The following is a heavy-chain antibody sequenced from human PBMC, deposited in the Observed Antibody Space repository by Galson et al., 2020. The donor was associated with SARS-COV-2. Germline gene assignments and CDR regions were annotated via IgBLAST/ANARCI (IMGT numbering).Heavy chain of an antibody. CDR3: ARDLTLWDPLLLYYSGMDV. J-gene: IGHJ6*02. D-gene: IGHD2-2*01. CDR2: ISYDGSNK. CDR1: GFTFSTYA. V-gene: IGHV3-30*04. Sequence: GESLKISCAASGFTFSTYAIHWVRQAPGKGLEWVAVISYDGSNKYYADSVKGRFTISRDNSKNTLYLQMNSLRPEDTAVYYCARDLTLWDPLLLYYSGMDVWGQGTTVTVSS.